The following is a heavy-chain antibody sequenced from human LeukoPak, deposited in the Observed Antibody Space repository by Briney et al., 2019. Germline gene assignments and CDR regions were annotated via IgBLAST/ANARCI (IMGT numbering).Heavy chain of an antibody. CDR3: ARDPYNSGSSYFDY. V-gene: IGHV3-53*01. CDR2: IYSGGST. CDR1: GFTFSNYG. Sequence: GGSLRLSCAASGFTFSNYGMTWVRQAPGKGLEWVSAIYSGGSTFYADSVKGRFTISRDNSKNTLYLQMNSLRAEDTAVYYCARDPYNSGSSYFDYWGQGTLVTVSS. J-gene: IGHJ4*02. D-gene: IGHD3-10*01.